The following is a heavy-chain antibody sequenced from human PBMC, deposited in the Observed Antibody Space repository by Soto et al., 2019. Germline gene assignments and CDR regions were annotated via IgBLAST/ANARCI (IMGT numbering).Heavy chain of an antibody. Sequence: EVQLLESGGGLVQPGGSLGLSCAASGFTFSTYAMIWVRQAPGKGVERVSVITRSGGSTYYADSVKGRFTITRDTSKNTLCLQMNSLRAEDTAVYYCAKDRYGDYGGIDYWGQGTMVTVSS. CDR3: AKDRYGDYGGIDY. CDR2: ITRSGGST. V-gene: IGHV3-23*01. D-gene: IGHD4-17*01. CDR1: GFTFSTYA. J-gene: IGHJ4*02.